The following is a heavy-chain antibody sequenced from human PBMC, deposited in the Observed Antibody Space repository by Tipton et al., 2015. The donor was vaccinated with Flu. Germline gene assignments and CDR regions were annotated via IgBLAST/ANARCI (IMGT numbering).Heavy chain of an antibody. D-gene: IGHD1-1*01. CDR1: GGSISSYY. CDR3: ARGPEARGNYYYYYYMDV. Sequence: TLSLTCTVSGGSISSYYWSWIRQPPGKGLEWIGYIYYSGSTNYNPSLKSRVTISGDTSKNQFSLKLSSVTAADTAVYYCARGPEARGNYYYYYYMDVWGKGTTVTVSS. J-gene: IGHJ6*03. CDR2: IYYSGST. V-gene: IGHV4-59*08.